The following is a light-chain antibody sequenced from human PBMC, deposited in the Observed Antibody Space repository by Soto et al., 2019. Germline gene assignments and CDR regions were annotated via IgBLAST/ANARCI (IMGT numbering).Light chain of an antibody. Sequence: NFILTQPHSVSESLGKTVTISCTGSGGDIANNYVQWYQHRPGSAPNTVIYENKERPSGVPDRFSGSIDRSSNSASLTISGLKTEDEADYFCQSYEITGVTVIFGGGTKLTVL. CDR2: ENK. CDR3: QSYEITGVTVI. CDR1: GGDIANNY. J-gene: IGLJ2*01. V-gene: IGLV6-57*02.